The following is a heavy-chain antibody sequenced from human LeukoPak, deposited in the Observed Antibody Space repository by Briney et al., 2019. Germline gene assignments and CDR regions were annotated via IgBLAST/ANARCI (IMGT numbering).Heavy chain of an antibody. D-gene: IGHD1-26*01. V-gene: IGHV4-34*01. Sequence: SETLSLTCAIYGGSFSGYYWSWIRQPPGKGLEWIGEINHSGSTNYNPSLKSRVTISVDTSKNQFSLKLSSVTAADTAVYYCARGLFGGQWGFDPWGQGTLVTVSS. CDR1: GGSFSGYY. J-gene: IGHJ5*02. CDR3: ARGLFGGQWGFDP. CDR2: INHSGST.